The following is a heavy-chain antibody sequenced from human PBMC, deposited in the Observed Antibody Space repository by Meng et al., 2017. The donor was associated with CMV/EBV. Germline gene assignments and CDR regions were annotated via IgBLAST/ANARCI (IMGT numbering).Heavy chain of an antibody. CDR1: GFTFSSYA. CDR2: ISYDGSNK. J-gene: IGHJ6*02. Sequence: GESLKISCAASGFTFSSYAMHWVRQAPGKGLEWVAVISYDGSNKYYADSVKDRFTISRDNSKNTLYLQMNSLRAEDTAVYYCARDLWPAAIRTPYYYGMDVWGQGTTVTVSS. D-gene: IGHD2-2*01. V-gene: IGHV3-30*04. CDR3: ARDLWPAAIRTPYYYGMDV.